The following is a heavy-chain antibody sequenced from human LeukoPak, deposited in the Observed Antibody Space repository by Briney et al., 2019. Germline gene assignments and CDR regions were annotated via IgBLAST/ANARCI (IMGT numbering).Heavy chain of an antibody. Sequence: SETLSLTCAVYGGSFSGYYWSWIRQPPGKGLEWIGYIYYSGSTNYNPSLKSRVTISVDTSKNQFSLKLSSVTAADTAVYYCARDQYTYDSSGYANWFDPWGQGTLVTVSS. V-gene: IGHV4-59*01. D-gene: IGHD3-22*01. CDR3: ARDQYTYDSSGYANWFDP. CDR2: IYYSGST. J-gene: IGHJ5*02. CDR1: GGSFSGYY.